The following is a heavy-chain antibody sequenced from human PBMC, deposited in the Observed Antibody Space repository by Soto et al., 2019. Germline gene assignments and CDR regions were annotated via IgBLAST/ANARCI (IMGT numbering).Heavy chain of an antibody. CDR2: MNPNSGNT. J-gene: IGHJ5*02. V-gene: IGHV1-8*01. Sequence: QVQLVQSGAEVKKSGASVKVSCKASGYTFTSYDINWVRQATGQGLEWMGWMNPNSGNTGYAQKFQGRVTMTRNTSISPAYMELSSLRYEDTAVYYCARERSAAGTGWFDPWGQGTLVTVSS. CDR1: GYTFTSYD. CDR3: ARERSAAGTGWFDP. D-gene: IGHD6-13*01.